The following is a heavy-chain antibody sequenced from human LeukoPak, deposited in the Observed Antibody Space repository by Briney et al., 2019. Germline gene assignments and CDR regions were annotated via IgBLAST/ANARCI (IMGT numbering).Heavy chain of an antibody. CDR3: ARVGARRDGYNYFDY. J-gene: IGHJ4*02. CDR2: INPSGGST. CDR1: GYTFTSYY. Sequence: ASVKVSCKASGYTFTSYYMHWVRQAPGQGLEWMGIINPSGGSTSYAQKIQGRVTMTRGTSTSTVYMELSSLRSEDTAVYYCARVGARRDGYNYFDYWGQGTLVTVSS. D-gene: IGHD5-24*01. V-gene: IGHV1-46*01.